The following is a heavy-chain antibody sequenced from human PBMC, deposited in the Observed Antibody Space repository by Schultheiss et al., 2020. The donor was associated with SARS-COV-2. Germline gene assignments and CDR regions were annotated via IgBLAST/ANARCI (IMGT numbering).Heavy chain of an antibody. D-gene: IGHD6-6*01. CDR1: GYTFTSYG. J-gene: IGHJ6*02. V-gene: IGHV1-69*13. CDR2: IIPIFGTA. Sequence: SVKVSCKASGYTFTSYGISWVRQAPGQGLEWMGGIIPIFGTANYAQKFQGRVTITADESTSTAYMELSSLRSEDTAVYYCATAPYSSSSGAGELFDYYGMDVWGQGTTVTVSS. CDR3: ATAPYSSSSGAGELFDYYGMDV.